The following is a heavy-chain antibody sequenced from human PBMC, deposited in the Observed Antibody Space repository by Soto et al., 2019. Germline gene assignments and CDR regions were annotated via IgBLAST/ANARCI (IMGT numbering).Heavy chain of an antibody. CDR1: SGSMTKYY. Sequence: QVQLQESGPGLVKPSETLSLTCNVSSGSMTKYYWSWIRQPAGKGLEWIGRVYTSGSTNYNPSLKSRVTMSIDTSNNHFSLRLNSVTAADTAVYYCARTVGAAYYFDFWGQGTLVTVSS. V-gene: IGHV4-4*07. CDR3: ARTVGAAYYFDF. D-gene: IGHD1-26*01. J-gene: IGHJ4*02. CDR2: VYTSGST.